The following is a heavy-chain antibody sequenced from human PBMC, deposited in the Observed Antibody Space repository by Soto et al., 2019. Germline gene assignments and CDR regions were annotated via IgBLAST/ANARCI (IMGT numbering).Heavy chain of an antibody. CDR3: FRGGVTSRTFDY. CDR1: GYIIKNYW. CDR2: IFPDDSDT. Sequence: GESLKISCKASGYIIKNYWIGWVRQMPGQGLEWMGIIFPDDSDTRYSPSFQGHVTISVDKSISTAYVQWSSLKASDSAIYYCFRGGVTSRTFDYWGHGTLVTFSS. J-gene: IGHJ4*01. D-gene: IGHD3-16*01. V-gene: IGHV5-51*01.